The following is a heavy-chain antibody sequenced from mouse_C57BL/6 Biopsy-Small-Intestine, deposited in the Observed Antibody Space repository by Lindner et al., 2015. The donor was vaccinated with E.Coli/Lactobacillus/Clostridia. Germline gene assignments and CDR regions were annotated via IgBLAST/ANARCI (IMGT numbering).Heavy chain of an antibody. CDR3: VTDLIAVAGTSSNY. V-gene: IGHV1-4*01. Sequence: SVKVSCKASGYTFISNAINWVRQAPGQGLEWMGWISGNNANTQFAQKFQGRVTMTTDTSTSAAYMELRSLRSDDTAMYYCVTDLIAVAGTSSNYWGQGTLVTVSS. J-gene: IGHJ4*01. CDR2: ISGNNANT. D-gene: IGHD2-12*01. CDR1: GYTFISNA.